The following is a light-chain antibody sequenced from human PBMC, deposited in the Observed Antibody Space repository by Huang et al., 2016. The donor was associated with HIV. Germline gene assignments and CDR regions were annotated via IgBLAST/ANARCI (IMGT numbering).Light chain of an antibody. J-gene: IGKJ1*01. CDR2: KFS. Sequence: DVVMTQSPLSLPVTLGQPASISCRSSQSLVHSDGNTYLNWFHQRPGQSPRRLVYKFSNRDSGVPNRFSGSGSGTDFTLKINRVEAEDVGVYYCMQGTHWPWTFGQGTKVEIK. CDR1: QSLVHSDGNTY. CDR3: MQGTHWPWT. V-gene: IGKV2-30*02.